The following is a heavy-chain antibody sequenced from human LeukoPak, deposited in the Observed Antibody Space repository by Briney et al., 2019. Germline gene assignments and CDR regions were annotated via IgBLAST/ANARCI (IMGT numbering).Heavy chain of an antibody. CDR3: ARGLRLHQENWFDP. D-gene: IGHD4-11*01. V-gene: IGHV4-61*02. Sequence: PSQTLSLTCTVSGGSISSGSYYWSWIRQPAGKGLEWIGRIYTSGSTNYNPPLKSRVTISVDTSKNQFSLKLSSVTAADTAVYYCARGLRLHQENWFDPWGQGTLVTVSS. J-gene: IGHJ5*02. CDR2: IYTSGST. CDR1: GGSISSGSYY.